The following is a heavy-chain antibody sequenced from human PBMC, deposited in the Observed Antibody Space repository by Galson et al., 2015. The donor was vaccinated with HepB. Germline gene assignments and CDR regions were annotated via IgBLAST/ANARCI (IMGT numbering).Heavy chain of an antibody. J-gene: IGHJ4*02. CDR1: GFTFSTSW. D-gene: IGHD1-26*01. V-gene: IGHV3-74*01. Sequence: SLRLSCAASGFTFSTSWMHWIRQAPGQGLVWVSRMNSDGRTINYADSVKGRFTISRDNAKNTLYLQMNSLRVEDTGVYYCATGGNFRFDNWGQGALVTVSS. CDR3: ATGGNFRFDN. CDR2: MNSDGRTI.